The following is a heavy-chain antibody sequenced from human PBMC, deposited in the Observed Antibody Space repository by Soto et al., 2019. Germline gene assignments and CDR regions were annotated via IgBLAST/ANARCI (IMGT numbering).Heavy chain of an antibody. D-gene: IGHD3-22*01. CDR1: GGTFSSYA. Sequence: QVQLVQSGAEVKKPGSSVKVSCKASGGTFSSYAISWVRQAPGQGLEWMGGIIPIFGTANYAQKFQGRVTITADKSPRTAYMELSSLRSEDTAVYYCASWNYYDSSGYYQDSPFDYWGQGTLVTVSS. V-gene: IGHV1-69*06. CDR3: ASWNYYDSSGYYQDSPFDY. CDR2: IIPIFGTA. J-gene: IGHJ4*02.